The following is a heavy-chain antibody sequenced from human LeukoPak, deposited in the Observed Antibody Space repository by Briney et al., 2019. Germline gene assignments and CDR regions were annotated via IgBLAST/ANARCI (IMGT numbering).Heavy chain of an antibody. D-gene: IGHD3-10*01. Sequence: SETLSLTCTVSGDSISSGSYYWGWIRQPPGKGLEWIGSIYYSGSTYYNPSLKSRVTISVDTSKNQFSLKLSSVTAADTAVYYCARHFYGSGLNWFDPWGQGTLVTVSS. CDR1: GDSISSGSYY. CDR3: ARHFYGSGLNWFDP. J-gene: IGHJ5*02. V-gene: IGHV4-39*01. CDR2: IYYSGST.